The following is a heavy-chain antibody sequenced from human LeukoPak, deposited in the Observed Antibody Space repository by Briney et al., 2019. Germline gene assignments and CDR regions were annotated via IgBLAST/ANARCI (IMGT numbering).Heavy chain of an antibody. CDR3: ARGAAPHYSDY. D-gene: IGHD6-6*01. CDR1: GGSLSSYY. J-gene: IGHJ4*02. V-gene: IGHV4-59*01. Sequence: SETLSLTCSVSGGSLSSYYWSWIRQPPGKGLEWIGYIYFSGSTNYNPSLKSRVTISMGTSENQFSLKLSSVTAADTAVYYCARGAAPHYSDYWGQGTLVTVSS. CDR2: IYFSGST.